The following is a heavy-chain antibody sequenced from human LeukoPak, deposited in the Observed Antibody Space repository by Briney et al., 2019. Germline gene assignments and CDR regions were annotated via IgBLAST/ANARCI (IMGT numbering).Heavy chain of an antibody. CDR1: GYTFTSYY. J-gene: IGHJ6*02. Sequence: GASVKVSCKASGYTFTSYYMHWVRQAPGQGLEWMGIINPSGSSTGYAQKFQGRVTMTRDTSTSTVYMELSSLRSEDTAVYYCARQISSWPYYYYGMDVWGQGTTVTVSS. CDR3: ARQISSWPYYYYGMDV. D-gene: IGHD6-13*01. V-gene: IGHV1-46*01. CDR2: INPSGSST.